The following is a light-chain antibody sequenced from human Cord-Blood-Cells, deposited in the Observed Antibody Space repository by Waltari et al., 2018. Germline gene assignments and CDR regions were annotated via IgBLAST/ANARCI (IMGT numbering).Light chain of an antibody. J-gene: IGKJ1*01. Sequence: ELLMSPPPATLSVSPGERATLSCMASQSVSSNLACYQQKPGQAPRLLIYGASTRATGIPARFSDGGSGIEFTLTISSLQSEDFAGYYCQQYNNWPPGTFGQGTKVEIK. CDR3: QQYNNWPPGT. CDR2: GAS. CDR1: QSVSSN. V-gene: IGKV3-15*01.